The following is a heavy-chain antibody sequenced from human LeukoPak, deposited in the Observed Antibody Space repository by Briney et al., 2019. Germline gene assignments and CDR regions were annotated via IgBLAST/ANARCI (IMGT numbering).Heavy chain of an antibody. CDR2: MYYSGST. CDR3: ARYGVCRGMDV. V-gene: IGHV4-59*01. Sequence: SETLSLTCTVSGGSISGYYWSWIRQPPGKGLEWIGFMYYSGSTTYNPSLRGRVTISVDTSKNQFSLKLSSVTAADTAVYYCARYGVCRGMDVWGQGTTVTVSS. J-gene: IGHJ6*02. D-gene: IGHD2-8*01. CDR1: GGSISGYY.